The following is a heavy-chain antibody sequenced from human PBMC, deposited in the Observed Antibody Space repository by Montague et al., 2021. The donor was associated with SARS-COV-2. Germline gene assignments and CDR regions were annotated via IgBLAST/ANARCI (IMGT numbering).Heavy chain of an antibody. D-gene: IGHD5-24*01. J-gene: IGHJ6*02. V-gene: IGHV4-59*08. Sequence: SETLSLTCAVSGGSIRNYYWSWIRQPPGRGLQWIAYIYDSGNVDYTPSLKSQVTILVDTSKNPFSLKLRSVTAEDTAVDYSAAQMDYYYCGLDVWGQGTTATVS. CDR3: AAQMDYYYCGLDV. CDR1: GGSIRNYY. CDR2: IYDSGNV.